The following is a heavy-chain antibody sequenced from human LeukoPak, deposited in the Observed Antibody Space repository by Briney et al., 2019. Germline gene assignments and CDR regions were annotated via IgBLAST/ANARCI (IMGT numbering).Heavy chain of an antibody. CDR2: ISGSGGST. CDR1: RFTFSSYA. Sequence: TGGSLRLSCAASRFTFSSYAMSWVRQAPGKGLEWVSAISGSGGSTYYADSVKGRFTISRDNSKNTLYLQMNSLRAEDTAVYYCAKNQEGAYYGSGDGFDYWGQGTLVTVSS. CDR3: AKNQEGAYYGSGDGFDY. J-gene: IGHJ4*02. V-gene: IGHV3-23*01. D-gene: IGHD3-10*01.